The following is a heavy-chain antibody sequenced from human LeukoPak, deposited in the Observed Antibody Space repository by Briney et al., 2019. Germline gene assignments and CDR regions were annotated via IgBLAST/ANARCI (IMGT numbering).Heavy chain of an antibody. D-gene: IGHD4-11*01. CDR3: ARLGDYSNKD. V-gene: IGHV3-48*01. Sequence: PGGSLRLSCAASGFTFSSNSMNWVRQAPGKGLEWVSYISSTGGTIYYADSMKGRFTISRDTSKNTLYLQMNGLRVEDTAVYYCARLGDYSNKDWGQGTLVTVSS. CDR2: ISSTGGTI. J-gene: IGHJ4*02. CDR1: GFTFSSNS.